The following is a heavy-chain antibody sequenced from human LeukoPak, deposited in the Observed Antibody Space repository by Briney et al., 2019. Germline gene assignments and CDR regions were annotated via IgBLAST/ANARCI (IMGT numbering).Heavy chain of an antibody. CDR1: GGTFSSYA. D-gene: IGHD5-12*01. V-gene: IGHV1-69*13. CDR3: ASGLSGYDSWNSFDY. Sequence: SVKVSCKASGGTFSSYAISWVRQAPGQGLEWMGGIIPIFGTANYAQKFQGRVTITADESTSTAYMELSSLRSEDTAVYYCASGLSGYDSWNSFDYWGQGTLVTVSS. J-gene: IGHJ4*02. CDR2: IIPIFGTA.